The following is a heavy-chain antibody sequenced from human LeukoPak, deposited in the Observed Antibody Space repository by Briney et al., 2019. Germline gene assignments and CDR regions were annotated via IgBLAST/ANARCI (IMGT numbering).Heavy chain of an antibody. D-gene: IGHD5-18*01. CDR2: IYTSGST. V-gene: IGHV4-59*10. CDR1: GGSFSGYY. Sequence: PSETLSLTCAVYGGSFSGYYWSWIRQPAGKGLEWIGRIYTSGSTNYNPSLKSRVTMSVDTSKNQFSLKLSSVTAADTAVYYCARGSGYSYGESYYYYYYMDVWGKGTTVTISS. J-gene: IGHJ6*03. CDR3: ARGSGYSYGESYYYYYYMDV.